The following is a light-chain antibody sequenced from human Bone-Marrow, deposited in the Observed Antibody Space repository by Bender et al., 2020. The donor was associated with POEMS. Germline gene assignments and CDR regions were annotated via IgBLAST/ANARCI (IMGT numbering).Light chain of an antibody. Sequence: QSAPTQPRSVSGSPGQSISISCTGSSTDVGNYNLVSWYQQRPGKAPKLMIFEVNKRPSGVSSRFSGSKSGNTASLRISGLQPEDEGDYYCAAWEDSLNGWVFGGGTKLTVL. CDR2: EVN. V-gene: IGLV2-23*02. CDR1: STDVGNYNL. J-gene: IGLJ3*02. CDR3: AAWEDSLNGWV.